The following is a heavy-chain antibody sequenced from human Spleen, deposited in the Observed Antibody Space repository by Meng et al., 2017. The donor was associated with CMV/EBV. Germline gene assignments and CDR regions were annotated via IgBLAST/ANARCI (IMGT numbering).Heavy chain of an antibody. D-gene: IGHD3-9*01. Sequence: LQQWGAGLLEPSETLSLTLAVYGGSFSGYYWSWIRQPPGKGLEWIGEINHSGSTNYNPSLKSRVTISVDTSKNQFSLKLSSVTAADTAVYYCARGALLRYFDRGFRYWGQGTLVTVSS. V-gene: IGHV4-34*01. CDR3: ARGALLRYFDRGFRY. J-gene: IGHJ4*02. CDR2: INHSGST. CDR1: GGSFSGYY.